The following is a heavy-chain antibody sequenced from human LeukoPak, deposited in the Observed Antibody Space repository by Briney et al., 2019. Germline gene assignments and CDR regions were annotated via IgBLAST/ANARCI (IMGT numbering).Heavy chain of an antibody. CDR3: ARGSRGSIAAAGTGFDY. Sequence: SETLSLTCTVSGGSISSYYWSWIRQPPGKGLEWIGYIYYSGSTNYNPSLKSRVTISVDTSKNQFSLKLSSVTAADTAVHYCARGSRGSIAAAGTGFDYWGQGTLVTVSS. V-gene: IGHV4-59*01. CDR1: GGSISSYY. CDR2: IYYSGST. D-gene: IGHD6-13*01. J-gene: IGHJ4*02.